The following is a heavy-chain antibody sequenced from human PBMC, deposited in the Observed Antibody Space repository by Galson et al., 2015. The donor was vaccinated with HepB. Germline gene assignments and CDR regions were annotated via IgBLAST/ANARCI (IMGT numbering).Heavy chain of an antibody. D-gene: IGHD3/OR15-3a*01. CDR2: ISYDGNHK. CDR3: AKGRTAVIFNDAFDI. J-gene: IGHJ3*02. CDR1: GFTFSSYD. V-gene: IGHV3-30*18. Sequence: SLRLSCAASGFTFSSYDMHWVRQAPGKGLEWVAVISYDGNHKYHADSMKGRFTISRDNSKNTLWLQMNSLRADDTAVYYCAKGRTAVIFNDAFDIWGQGTMVTVSS.